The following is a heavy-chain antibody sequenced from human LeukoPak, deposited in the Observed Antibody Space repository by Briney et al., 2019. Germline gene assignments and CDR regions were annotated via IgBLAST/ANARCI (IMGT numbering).Heavy chain of an antibody. CDR2: INPNSGGT. Sequence: ASVKVSCKASGYTFTGYYMHWVRQAPGQGLEWMGWINPNSGGTNYAQKFQGWVTMTRDTSISTAYMELSRLRSDDTAVYYCARDAQLEYYYYYMDVWGKGTTVTVSS. V-gene: IGHV1-2*04. CDR3: ARDAQLEYYYYYMDV. D-gene: IGHD6-6*01. J-gene: IGHJ6*03. CDR1: GYTFTGYY.